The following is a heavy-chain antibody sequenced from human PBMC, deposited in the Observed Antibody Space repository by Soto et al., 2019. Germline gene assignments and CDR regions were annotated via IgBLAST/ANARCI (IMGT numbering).Heavy chain of an antibody. CDR2: IIPIFGTA. V-gene: IGHV1-69*12. Sequence: QVQLVQSGAEVKKPGSSVKVSCKASGGTFSSYAITWVRQAPGQGLEWMGGIIPIFGTANYAQKFQGRVTIXADXSXXTAYMELSSLRSEDTAVYYCAGGYCSGGSCHTPVYWGQGTLVTVSS. CDR3: AGGYCSGGSCHTPVY. D-gene: IGHD2-15*01. CDR1: GGTFSSYA. J-gene: IGHJ4*02.